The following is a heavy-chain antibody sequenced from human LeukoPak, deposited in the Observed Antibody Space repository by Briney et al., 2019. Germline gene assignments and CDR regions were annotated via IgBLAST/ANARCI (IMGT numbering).Heavy chain of an antibody. V-gene: IGHV3-66*01. D-gene: IGHD4-17*01. J-gene: IGHJ6*02. CDR3: ARAGTPDYGDYLGYYYYGMDV. Sequence: GGSLRLSCAASGFTVSSNYMSWVRQAPGKGLEWVSVIYSGGSTYYADSVKGRFTISRDNSKNTLYLQMNSLRAEDTAVYYCARAGTPDYGDYLGYYYYGMDVWGQGTTVTVSS. CDR1: GFTVSSNY. CDR2: IYSGGST.